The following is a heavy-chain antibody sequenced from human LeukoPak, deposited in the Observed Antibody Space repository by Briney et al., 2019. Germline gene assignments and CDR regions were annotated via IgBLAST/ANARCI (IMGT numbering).Heavy chain of an antibody. CDR1: GFTFSSYW. D-gene: IGHD3-22*01. CDR2: INSDGSST. J-gene: IGHJ3*02. V-gene: IGHV3-74*01. Sequence: GGSLRLSCAASGFTFSSYWMHWVRQAPGKGLVWVSRINSDGSSTSYADSVKGRFTISRDNAKNTLYLQMNRLRAEDTAVYYCARVRTNYYDSRDAFDIWGQGTMVTVSS. CDR3: ARVRTNYYDSRDAFDI.